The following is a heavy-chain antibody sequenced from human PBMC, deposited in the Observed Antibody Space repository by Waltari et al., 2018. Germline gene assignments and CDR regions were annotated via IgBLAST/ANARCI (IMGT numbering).Heavy chain of an antibody. V-gene: IGHV1-3*01. CDR3: ARERSSGNQDNWFDP. CDR2: INAANTNT. D-gene: IGHD1-26*01. Sequence: QAHLVQSGAEVKKPGASVKVSCKASGYTFSNYAMHWWRQAPGQGLEWMGWINAANTNTRYSKKLEGRFTITRDTSANTVYMELSSLRSEDTAVYFCARERSSGNQDNWFDPWGQGTLVTVSS. J-gene: IGHJ5*02. CDR1: GYTFSNYA.